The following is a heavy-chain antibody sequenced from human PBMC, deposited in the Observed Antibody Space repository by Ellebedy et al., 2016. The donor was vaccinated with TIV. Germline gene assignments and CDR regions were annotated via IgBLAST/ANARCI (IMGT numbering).Heavy chain of an antibody. CDR3: TTSPIHSGSYLGDAFDI. CDR1: GFTVSSNY. J-gene: IGHJ3*02. D-gene: IGHD1-26*01. Sequence: PGGSLRLSCEGSGFTVSSNYMSWIRQAPGKGLEWVSYISSSGSTIYYADSVKGRFTISRDNAKNSLYLQMNSLRAEDTAVYYCTTSPIHSGSYLGDAFDIWGQGTMVTVSS. V-gene: IGHV3-11*01. CDR2: ISSSGSTI.